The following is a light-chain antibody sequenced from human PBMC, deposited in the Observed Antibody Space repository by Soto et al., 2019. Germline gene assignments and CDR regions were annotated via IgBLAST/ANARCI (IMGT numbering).Light chain of an antibody. CDR2: AVS. CDR3: QHSYGTPRT. CDR1: QSISTY. V-gene: IGKV1-39*01. J-gene: IGKJ1*01. Sequence: DIQMTQSPSSLSASVGDRVTITCRASQSISTYLNWYQHKPGKAPKVLIYAVSSLQSGVPSRFSGSGSGTDFTPTITSLQAEDSATYYCQHSYGTPRTFGQGTKVDIK.